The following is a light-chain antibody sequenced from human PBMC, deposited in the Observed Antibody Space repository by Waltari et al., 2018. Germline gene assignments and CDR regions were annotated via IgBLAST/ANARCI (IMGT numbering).Light chain of an antibody. Sequence: QSVLTQPPSASGTPGPRVTIPCSGSSSNLGSTYVYWYQQLPGTAPKLLIERTNQRPSGVPDRFSGSKSGNSASLAISGLRSEDEADYYCAAWDDSLSGWVFGGGTKLTVL. CDR1: SSNLGSTY. J-gene: IGLJ3*02. CDR2: RTN. CDR3: AAWDDSLSGWV. V-gene: IGLV1-47*01.